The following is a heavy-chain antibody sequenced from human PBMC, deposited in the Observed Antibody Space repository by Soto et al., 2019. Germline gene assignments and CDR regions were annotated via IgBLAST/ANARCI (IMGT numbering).Heavy chain of an antibody. V-gene: IGHV4-59*08. J-gene: IGHJ5*02. D-gene: IGHD4-4*01. CDR1: GASISGYY. Sequence: SETLSLTCTVSGASISGYYWSWIRQPPGKRLEWIAYIYDGGRTDYSPSLRSRATISLDTSRNQLSLKLTSATAADTAVYYCARGGLHDYSISWFDPWGQGTLVTVSS. CDR2: IYDGGRT. CDR3: ARGGLHDYSISWFDP.